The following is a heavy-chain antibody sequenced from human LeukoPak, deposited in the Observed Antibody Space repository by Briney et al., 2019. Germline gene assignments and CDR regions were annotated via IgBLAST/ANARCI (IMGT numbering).Heavy chain of an antibody. V-gene: IGHV3-21*01. Sequence: GGSLRLSCAASGFTFSTYSMNWVRQAPGKGLEWVSSISSSSSYIYYADSVKGRFTISRDNAKNSLYLQMNSLRAEDTAVYYCARAHYYDSTAFDYWGQGTLVTVSS. CDR1: GFTFSTYS. CDR2: ISSSSSYI. D-gene: IGHD3-22*01. J-gene: IGHJ4*02. CDR3: ARAHYYDSTAFDY.